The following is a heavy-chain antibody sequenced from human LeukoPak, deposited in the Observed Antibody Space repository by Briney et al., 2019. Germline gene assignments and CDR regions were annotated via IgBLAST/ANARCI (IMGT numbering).Heavy chain of an antibody. J-gene: IGHJ6*02. CDR3: AKEDCSGGSCYRRGSYYYYYGMDV. CDR2: ISHNGGST. Sequence: GGSLRLSCAASGFTFSSYAMHWVRQAPGKRLEYVSAISHNGGSTFYANSVKGRFTISRDNSKNTLYLQMNSLRAEDTAVYYCAKEDCSGGSCYRRGSYYYYYGMDVWGQGTTVTVSS. CDR1: GFTFSSYA. V-gene: IGHV3-64*04. D-gene: IGHD2-15*01.